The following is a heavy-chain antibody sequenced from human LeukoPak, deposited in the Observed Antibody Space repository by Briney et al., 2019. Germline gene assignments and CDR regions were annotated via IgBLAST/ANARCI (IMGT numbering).Heavy chain of an antibody. D-gene: IGHD2-2*01. CDR1: GFTFSSYG. V-gene: IGHV3-33*01. CDR3: ARDRRYCSSTSCYQYWFDP. CDR2: IWYDGSNK. J-gene: IGHJ5*02. Sequence: KPGRSLRLSCAVSGFTFSSYGMHWVRQAPGKGLEWVAVIWYDGSNKYYADSVKGRFTISRDNSKNTLYLQMNSLRAEDTAVYYCARDRRYCSSTSCYQYWFDPWGQGTLVTVSS.